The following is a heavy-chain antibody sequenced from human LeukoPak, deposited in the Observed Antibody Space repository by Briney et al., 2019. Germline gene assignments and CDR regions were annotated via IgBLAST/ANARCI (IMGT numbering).Heavy chain of an antibody. CDR2: TFYSGTT. Sequence: PSEALSLTCAVSGGSISHYYWSWIRQSPGKGLEWIGYTFYSGTTDYNPSLKSQVTFSVDTSKNQFSLKLSSVTAADTAVYYCARVSYYPPYYFDFWGQGTLVIVSS. V-gene: IGHV4-59*01. J-gene: IGHJ4*02. CDR3: ARVSYYPPYYFDF. CDR1: GGSISHYY. D-gene: IGHD3-22*01.